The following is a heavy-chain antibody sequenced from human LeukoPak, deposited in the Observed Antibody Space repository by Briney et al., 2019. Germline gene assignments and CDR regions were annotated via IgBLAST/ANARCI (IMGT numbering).Heavy chain of an antibody. D-gene: IGHD3-3*01. V-gene: IGHV1-69*13. J-gene: IGHJ6*02. CDR1: GGTFSKYT. Sequence: SVKVSCKASGGTFSKYTISWVRQRPGQGLEWMGGITPLFGTANYAQKFQGRVTITADESASTAYMELSSLRSEDTAVYYCATNYDSLLWYDGMDVWGQGTTVTVSS. CDR2: ITPLFGTA. CDR3: ATNYDSLLWYDGMDV.